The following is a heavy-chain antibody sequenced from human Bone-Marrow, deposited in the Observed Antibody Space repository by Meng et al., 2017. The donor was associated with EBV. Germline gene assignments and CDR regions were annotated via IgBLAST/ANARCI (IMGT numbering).Heavy chain of an antibody. CDR3: AREATDGFDY. V-gene: IGHV1-2*06. J-gene: IGHJ4*02. D-gene: IGHD1-26*01. Sequence: QVQLVQSGAEVKKPGASVKVSCKASGYTFTGYYMHWVRQAPGQGLEWMGRINPNSGGTNYAQKFQGRVTMTRDTSTSTVYMELSSLRSEDTAVYYCAREATDGFDYWGQGTLVTVSS. CDR1: GYTFTGYY. CDR2: INPNSGGT.